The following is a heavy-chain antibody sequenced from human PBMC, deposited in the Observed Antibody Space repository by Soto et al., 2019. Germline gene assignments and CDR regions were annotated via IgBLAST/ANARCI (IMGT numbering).Heavy chain of an antibody. D-gene: IGHD3-10*01. Sequence: QVHLVESGGGVVQPGRSLRLSCEASAFASGFPFRRIAMHWVRQAPGKGLEWVAVISFDGSNQYYADSVQGRFIISRDNSKNTLYLQMNSLRDEDTAMYYCVRDPVDYFGSRTYGMDVWGQGTTVTVSS. CDR3: VRDPVDYFGSRTYGMDV. J-gene: IGHJ6*02. CDR1: AFASGFPFRRIA. CDR2: ISFDGSNQ. V-gene: IGHV3-30-3*01.